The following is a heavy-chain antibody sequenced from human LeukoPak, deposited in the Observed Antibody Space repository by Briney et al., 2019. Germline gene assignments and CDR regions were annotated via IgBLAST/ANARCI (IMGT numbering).Heavy chain of an antibody. J-gene: IGHJ4*02. D-gene: IGHD6-19*01. CDR3: ARGLSGGYRD. V-gene: IGHV1-46*01. Sequence: ASVKVSCKASGFTFTSYYIHWVRQAPGQGFEWMGIINGGGTATYAQKFQGRVTMTRDTSTSTVYMELSSLRSEDTAVYYCARGLSGGYRDWGQGTLVTVSS. CDR2: INGGGTA. CDR1: GFTFTSYY.